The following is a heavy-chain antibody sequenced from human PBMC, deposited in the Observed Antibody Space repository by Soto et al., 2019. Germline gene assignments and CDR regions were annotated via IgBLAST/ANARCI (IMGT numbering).Heavy chain of an antibody. CDR2: IYNSATT. CDR3: ARDPAP. V-gene: IGHV4-31*03. CDR1: GGSISTGGYY. Sequence: QVQLQESGPGLVKPSQTLSLTCTVSGGSISTGGYYWSWIRRHPGKGLEWIGDIYNSATTYYNPSLKSRVTISVDTSKNQFSLKLSSVTVADTAVYYCARDPAPWGQGALVTVSS. J-gene: IGHJ5*02.